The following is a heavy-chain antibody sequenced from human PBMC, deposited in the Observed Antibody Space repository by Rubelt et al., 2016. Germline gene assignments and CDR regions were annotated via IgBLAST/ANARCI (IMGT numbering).Heavy chain of an antibody. CDR2: INHSGRT. J-gene: IGHJ5*02. CDR3: ARTPTRRYCSSTSCYRWFDP. V-gene: IGHV4-34*01. Sequence: LVWIGEINHSGRTNYNPSLKSRVTISVDTSKNQFSLKLGSVTAADTAVYYCARTPTRRYCSSTSCYRWFDPWGQGTLVTVSS. D-gene: IGHD2-2*01.